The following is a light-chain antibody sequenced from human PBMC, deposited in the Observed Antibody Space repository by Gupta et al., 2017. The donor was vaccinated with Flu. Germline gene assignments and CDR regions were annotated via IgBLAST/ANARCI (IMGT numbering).Light chain of an antibody. V-gene: IGLV2-11*01. CDR3: CSYAGSYSYV. CDR1: SNDVGGFHF. CDR2: DVS. J-gene: IGLJ1*01. Sequence: TSNDVGGFHFVSWYQHHPGKAPKLIIFDVSSRPSGVPDRFSGSKSGNTASLTISGLQAADEADYYCCSYAGSYSYVFGSGTQVTVL.